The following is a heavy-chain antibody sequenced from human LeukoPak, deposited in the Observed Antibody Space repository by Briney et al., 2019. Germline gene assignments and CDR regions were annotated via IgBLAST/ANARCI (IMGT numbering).Heavy chain of an antibody. Sequence: ASVKVSCKASGYTFTSYGISWVRQAPGQGLEWMGWISAYNGNTNYAQMLQGRVTMTTDTSTSTAYMELRSLRSDDTAVYYCARFEGYSSSSWYAFDYWGQGTLVTVSS. V-gene: IGHV1-18*01. J-gene: IGHJ4*02. D-gene: IGHD6-13*01. CDR2: ISAYNGNT. CDR3: ARFEGYSSSSWYAFDY. CDR1: GYTFTSYG.